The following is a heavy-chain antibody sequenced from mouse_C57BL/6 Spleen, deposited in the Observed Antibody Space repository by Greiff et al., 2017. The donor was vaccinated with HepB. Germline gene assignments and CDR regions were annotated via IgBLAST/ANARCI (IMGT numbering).Heavy chain of an antibody. J-gene: IGHJ3*01. V-gene: IGHV1-18*01. Sequence: EVQLQQSGPELVKPGASVKIPCKASGYTFTDYNMDWVKQSHGKSLEWIGDINPNNGGTIYNQKFKGKATLTVDKSSSTAYMELRSLTSEVTAVYYCARYGDDSAWFAYWGQGTLVTVSA. CDR3: ARYGDDSAWFAY. CDR1: GYTFTDYN. D-gene: IGHD2-4*01. CDR2: INPNNGGT.